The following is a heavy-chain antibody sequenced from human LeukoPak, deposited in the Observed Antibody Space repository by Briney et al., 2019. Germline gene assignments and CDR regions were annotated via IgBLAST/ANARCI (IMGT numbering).Heavy chain of an antibody. D-gene: IGHD3-3*01. J-gene: IGHJ4*02. CDR2: ISAYNGNT. CDR3: AREKDGPRVTISGVAPSYFDY. CDR1: GYTFTTHN. V-gene: IGHV1-18*01. Sequence: ASVKVSCKASGYTFTTHNINWVRQAPGQGLEWMGWISAYNGNTNSAQKFQGKVTMTTDTSTNTASMELRSLTSDDTAVYYCAREKDGPRVTISGVAPSYFDYWGQGTLVTVSS.